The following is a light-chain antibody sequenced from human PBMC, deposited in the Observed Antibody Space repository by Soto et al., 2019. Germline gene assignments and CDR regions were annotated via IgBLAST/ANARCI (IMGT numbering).Light chain of an antibody. Sequence: QSVLTQPPSASGSPGQSVAISCTGTSSDVGGYNYVSWYQQHPGKAPKLMIYEVNKRPSGVPDRFSGSKSGNTASLTVSGLQAEDEADYYCATWDDSLNVVFGGGTKLTVL. J-gene: IGLJ2*01. CDR1: SSDVGGYNY. CDR3: ATWDDSLNVV. V-gene: IGLV2-8*01. CDR2: EVN.